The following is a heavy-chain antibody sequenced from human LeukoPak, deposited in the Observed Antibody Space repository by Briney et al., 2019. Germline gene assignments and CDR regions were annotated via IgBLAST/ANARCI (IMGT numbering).Heavy chain of an antibody. CDR3: ARGSFVAAAGTAGYYYYYMDV. J-gene: IGHJ6*03. Sequence: SETLSLTCAVYGGSFSGYYCSWIRQPPGKGMEWIGEINHSGSTNYNPSLKSRVTISVDTSKNQFSLKLSSVTAADTAVYYCARGSFVAAAGTAGYYYYYMDVWGKGTTVTVSS. CDR2: INHSGST. D-gene: IGHD6-13*01. CDR1: GGSFSGYY. V-gene: IGHV4-34*01.